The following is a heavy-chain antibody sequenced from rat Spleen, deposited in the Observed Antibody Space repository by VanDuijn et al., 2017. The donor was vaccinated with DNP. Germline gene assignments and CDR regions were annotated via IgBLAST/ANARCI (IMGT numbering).Heavy chain of an antibody. V-gene: IGHV5S23*01. CDR3: ARYGWTFDY. D-gene: IGHD4-1*01. Sequence: EVQLVESGGGLVQPGNSLRLSCAASGFTFSDYAMAWVRQAPTKGLEWVASISTGGGNTYYRDSVKGRFTISRDNAKSTLYLQMDSLRSEDTAAYYCARYGWTFDYWGQGVMVTVSS. CDR1: GFTFSDYA. J-gene: IGHJ2*01. CDR2: ISTGGGNT.